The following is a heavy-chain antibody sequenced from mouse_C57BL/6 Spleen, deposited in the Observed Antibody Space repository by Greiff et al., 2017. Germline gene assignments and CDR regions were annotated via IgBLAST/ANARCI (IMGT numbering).Heavy chain of an antibody. D-gene: IGHD2-3*01. CDR3: ARVIYDGYPTWFAY. V-gene: IGHV1-59*01. CDR1: GYTFTSYW. Sequence: VQLQQPGAELVRPGTSVKLSCKASGYTFTSYWMHWVKQRPGQGLEWIGVIDPSDSYTNYNQKFKGKATLTVDTSSSTAYMQLSSLTSEDSAVYYCARVIYDGYPTWFAYWGQGTLVTVSA. CDR2: IDPSDSYT. J-gene: IGHJ3*01.